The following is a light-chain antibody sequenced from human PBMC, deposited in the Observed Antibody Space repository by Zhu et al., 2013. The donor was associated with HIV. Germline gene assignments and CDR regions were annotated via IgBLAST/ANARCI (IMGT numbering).Light chain of an antibody. V-gene: IGKV3-20*01. CDR3: QQYASSPIT. Sequence: IVLTQSPGTLSLSAGERATLSCRASQSVSSYLAWYQQKPGQAPRLLIYGASGRATGIPDRFSGSGSGTDFTLTISRLEPEDFAVYYCQQYASSPITFGGGTKVEIK. CDR1: QSVSSY. CDR2: GAS. J-gene: IGKJ4*01.